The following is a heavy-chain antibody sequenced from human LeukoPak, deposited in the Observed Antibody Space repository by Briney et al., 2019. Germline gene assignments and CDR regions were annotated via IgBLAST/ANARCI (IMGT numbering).Heavy chain of an antibody. CDR1: GGSISSSNW. CDR3: ARVRNDILTGYYLFDY. D-gene: IGHD3-9*01. J-gene: IGHJ4*02. Sequence: SGTLSLTCAVSGGSISSSNWWSWVRQPPGKGLEWIGEIYHSGSTNYNPSLKSRVTISVDKSKNQFSLKLSSVTAADTAVYHCARVRNDILTGYYLFDYWGQGTLVTVSS. V-gene: IGHV4-4*02. CDR2: IYHSGST.